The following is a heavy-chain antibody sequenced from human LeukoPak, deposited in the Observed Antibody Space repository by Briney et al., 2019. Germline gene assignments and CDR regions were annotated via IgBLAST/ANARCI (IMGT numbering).Heavy chain of an antibody. CDR3: ARGMGYYVSSGYYPFDY. CDR2: INPSGGSA. CDR1: GYTFTGYY. J-gene: IGHJ4*02. D-gene: IGHD3-22*01. Sequence: ASVKVSCKASGYTFTGYYMHWVRQAPGQGLEWMGMINPSGGSATYAQNFQGRVIMTRDTSTSTVYMELSSLRSEDTAVYYCARGMGYYVSSGYYPFDYWGQGTLVTVSS. V-gene: IGHV1-46*03.